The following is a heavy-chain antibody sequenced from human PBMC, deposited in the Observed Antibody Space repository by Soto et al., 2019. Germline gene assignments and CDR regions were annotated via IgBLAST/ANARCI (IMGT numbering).Heavy chain of an antibody. CDR1: GGSVSSGSYY. CDR2: IYYSGST. V-gene: IGHV4-61*01. Sequence: SETLSLTCTVSGGSVSSGSYYWSWIRQPPGKGLEWIGYIYYSGSTNYNPSLKSRVTISVDTSKNQFSLKLSSVTAADTAVYYCARDSCGGDCIDYYYCGMDVWGQGTTVTVSS. D-gene: IGHD2-21*02. J-gene: IGHJ6*02. CDR3: ARDSCGGDCIDYYYCGMDV.